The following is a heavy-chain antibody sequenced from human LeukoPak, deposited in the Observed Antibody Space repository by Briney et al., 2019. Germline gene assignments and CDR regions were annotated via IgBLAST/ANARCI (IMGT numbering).Heavy chain of an antibody. J-gene: IGHJ4*02. D-gene: IGHD2-15*01. CDR2: ISSSSSTI. CDR1: GFTFSSYS. Sequence: GGSLRLSCAASGFTFSSYSMNWVRQAPGKGLEWVSYISSSSSTIYYADSVKGRFTISRDNAKNSLYLQMNSLRAEDTAVYYCARYCSGVNCYSGVDYWGQGTLVTVSS. CDR3: ARYCSGVNCYSGVDY. V-gene: IGHV3-48*01.